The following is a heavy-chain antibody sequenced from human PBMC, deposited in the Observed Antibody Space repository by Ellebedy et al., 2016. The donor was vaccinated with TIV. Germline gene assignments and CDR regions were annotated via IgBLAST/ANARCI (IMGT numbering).Heavy chain of an antibody. CDR2: VSYDGSKK. CDR3: YSSSSLSEYVQH. V-gene: IGHV3-30*03. D-gene: IGHD6-6*01. CDR1: GFMFRDYG. Sequence: GGSLRLSCAASGFMFRDYGMHWVRQAPGKGLEWVAIVSYDGSKKHYADSVKGRFAISRDNSKNTLYLQMNSLRPEDTAVYYCYSSSSLSEYVQHWGQGTLVIVSS. J-gene: IGHJ1*01.